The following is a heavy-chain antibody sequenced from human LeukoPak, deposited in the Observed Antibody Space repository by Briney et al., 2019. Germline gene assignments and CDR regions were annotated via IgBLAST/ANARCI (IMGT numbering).Heavy chain of an antibody. V-gene: IGHV4-39*01. D-gene: IGHD7-27*01. CDR3: ATHPYSNWGSTSNFDY. Sequence: PSETLSLTCTVSGGSIYSSSYYWAWIRQPPGKGLEWIGSIYYSGSISYSPSLKSRVTISIETSKNQFSLKLNSVTAADTAVYYCATHPYSNWGSTSNFDYWGQGTLVTVSS. J-gene: IGHJ4*02. CDR2: IYYSGSI. CDR1: GGSIYSSSYY.